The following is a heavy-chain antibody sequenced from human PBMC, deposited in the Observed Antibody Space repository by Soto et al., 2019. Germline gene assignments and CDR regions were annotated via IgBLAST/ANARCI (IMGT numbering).Heavy chain of an antibody. CDR3: ARNGGGSGSYYHNYGLDV. D-gene: IGHD3-10*01. CDR2: IHYSGST. J-gene: IGHJ6*02. CDR1: GGSISPYY. Sequence: SETLSLTCTVSGGSISPYYWSWIRQPPGKGLEWIAFIHYSGSTSHSPSLKSRVTISVDTSKNQFSLKLTSVTAADTAVYYCARNGGGSGSYYHNYGLDVWGQGTTVTVSS. V-gene: IGHV4-59*01.